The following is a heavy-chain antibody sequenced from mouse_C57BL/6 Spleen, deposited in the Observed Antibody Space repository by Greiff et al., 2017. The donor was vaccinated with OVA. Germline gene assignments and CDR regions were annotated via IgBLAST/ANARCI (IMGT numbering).Heavy chain of an antibody. CDR3: ARTSSLYYFDY. J-gene: IGHJ2*01. CDR2: ISSGGSYT. V-gene: IGHV5-6*01. CDR1: GFTFSSYG. Sequence: EVQLVESGGDLVKPGGSLKLSCAASGFTFSSYGMSWVRQTPDKRLEWVATISSGGSYTYYPDSVKGRFTISRDNAKNTLYLQMSSLKSEDTAMYYCARTSSLYYFDYWGQGTTLTVSS.